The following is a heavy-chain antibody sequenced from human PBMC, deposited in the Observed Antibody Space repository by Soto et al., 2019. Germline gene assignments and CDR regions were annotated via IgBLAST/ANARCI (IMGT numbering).Heavy chain of an antibody. J-gene: IGHJ4*02. CDR2: ISGSGGTT. CDR1: GFTFNSYT. D-gene: IGHD6-13*01. Sequence: EVQVLESGGGLVQPGGSLRLSCAASGFTFNSYTMSWVRQAPGKGLEWVSSISGSGGTTYYADSVKGRFTISRDNSKNTLYLEMNNPRAEDTAVYYCERFGIATPGGLDYWGQGTLVTVSS. V-gene: IGHV3-23*01. CDR3: ERFGIATPGGLDY.